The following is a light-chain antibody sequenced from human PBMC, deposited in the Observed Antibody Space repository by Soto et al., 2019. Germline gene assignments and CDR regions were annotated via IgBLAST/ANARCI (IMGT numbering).Light chain of an antibody. CDR1: QNISSR. J-gene: IGKJ1*01. V-gene: IGKV1-5*01. CDR2: DAS. CDR3: LQDYNYPWT. Sequence: TQSPATRSLSPWPPTTVSCSASQNISSRLAWYQQKPGKAPELLIYDASSLKSGVPSRFSGSGSGTDFTLTISSLQPEDFATYYCLQDYNYPWTFGQGTKVDI.